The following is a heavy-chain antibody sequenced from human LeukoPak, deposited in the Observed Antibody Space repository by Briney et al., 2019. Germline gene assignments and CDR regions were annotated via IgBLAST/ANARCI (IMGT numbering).Heavy chain of an antibody. D-gene: IGHD3-10*01. CDR2: FDPEDGET. CDR3: ATDQRGAGLGFVYGSGSFNGLDV. CDR1: GYTLTELS. Sequence: GASVTVSCKVSGYTLTELSMHWVRQAPGKGLEWMGGFDPEDGETIYAQKFQGRVTMTEDTSTDTGYMELSSLRSEDTAVYYCATDQRGAGLGFVYGSGSFNGLDVWGQGTTVTVSS. J-gene: IGHJ6*02. V-gene: IGHV1-24*01.